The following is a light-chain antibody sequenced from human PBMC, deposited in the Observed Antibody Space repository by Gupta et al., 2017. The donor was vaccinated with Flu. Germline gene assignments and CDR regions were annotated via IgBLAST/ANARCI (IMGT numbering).Light chain of an antibody. Sequence: SSVLTQPPSVSVAPGKTARITCGGADLESKSVHWCQQKPGQAPVLLVYDDSDRRSGTPERFSGSNSGTTATLTIIRVEAGDEADYYCQVWDTSSDNVVFGGGTKLTVL. CDR2: DDS. CDR1: DLESKS. CDR3: QVWDTSSDNVV. V-gene: IGLV3-21*03. J-gene: IGLJ2*01.